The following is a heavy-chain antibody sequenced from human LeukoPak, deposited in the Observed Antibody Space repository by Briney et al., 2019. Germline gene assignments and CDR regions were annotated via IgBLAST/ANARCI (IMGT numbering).Heavy chain of an antibody. V-gene: IGHV1-18*01. D-gene: IGHD2-8*01. CDR1: GYTFTSYG. CDR3: ARSSPDLGVMDV. J-gene: IGHJ6*04. CDR2: ISAYNGNT. Sequence: ASVKVSCKASGYTFTSYGISWVRQAPGQGLEWMGWISAYNGNTNYAQRLQGRVTMTTDTSTSTAYMELRSLRSDDTAVYYCARSSPDLGVMDVWGKGTTVTVSS.